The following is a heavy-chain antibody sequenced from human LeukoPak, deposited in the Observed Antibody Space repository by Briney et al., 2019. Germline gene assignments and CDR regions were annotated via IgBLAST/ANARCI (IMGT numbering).Heavy chain of an antibody. CDR3: AAGGYYGSGAFHI. CDR1: GGSINSYC. J-gene: IGHJ3*02. CDR2: ISYSEAT. D-gene: IGHD3-10*01. V-gene: IGHV4-59*01. Sequence: PSEPLSLTCTVSGGSINSYCWTWIRQPPGQGLEWIGYISYSEATSYNPSLKSRVTISEDTSKNQFYLRLSSVTAADTAVYYCAAGGYYGSGAFHIWGQGTMVTVSS.